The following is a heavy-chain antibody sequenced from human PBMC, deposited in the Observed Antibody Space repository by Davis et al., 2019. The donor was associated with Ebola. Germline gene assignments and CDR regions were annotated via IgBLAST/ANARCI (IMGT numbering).Heavy chain of an antibody. J-gene: IGHJ4*02. CDR2: ISGSGGST. CDR1: GFTFNSHA. CDR3: AKGTAMVFGEFDY. Sequence: GGSLRLSCAGSGFTFNSHAMTWVRQAPGKGLEWVSAISGSGGSTYYADSVKGRFTISRDNSKNTLYLQMNSLRAEDTAVYYCAKGTAMVFGEFDYWGQGTLVTVSS. V-gene: IGHV3-23*01. D-gene: IGHD5-18*01.